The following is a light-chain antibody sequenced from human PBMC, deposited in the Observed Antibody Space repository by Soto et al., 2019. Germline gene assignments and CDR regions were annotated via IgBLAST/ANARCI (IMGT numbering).Light chain of an antibody. CDR1: QSISSY. CDR3: QQRSNWPPIT. V-gene: IGKV3-11*01. Sequence: EIVLTQSPATQSLSPGERATLSCRASQSISSYLAWYQQKPGQAPRLLIYDASNRSTGIPARFSGSGSGTDFTLTISSLEPEDCAVYYCQQRSNWPPITFGQGTRLEIK. J-gene: IGKJ5*01. CDR2: DAS.